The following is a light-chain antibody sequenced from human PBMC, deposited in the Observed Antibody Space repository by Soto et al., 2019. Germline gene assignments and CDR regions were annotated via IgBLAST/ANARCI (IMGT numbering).Light chain of an antibody. CDR1: SSDVGGYNY. CDR3: SSYTSSSTLGGYV. V-gene: IGLV2-14*01. Sequence: QSVLTQPASVSGSPGQSITISCTGTSSDVGGYNYVSWYQQHPGKAPKLMIYDVSNRPSGVSNRFSGSKSGNTASLTISGLQAEDEADYYCSSYTSSSTLGGYVFGTGTKVPS. CDR2: DVS. J-gene: IGLJ1*01.